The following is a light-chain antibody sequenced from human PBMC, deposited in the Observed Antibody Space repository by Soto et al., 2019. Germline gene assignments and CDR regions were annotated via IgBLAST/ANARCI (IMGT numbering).Light chain of an antibody. CDR1: QSVSSSY. CDR3: QQYGSSPPYT. V-gene: IGKV3-20*01. Sequence: EIVLTQSPGTLSLSPGERATLSCRASQSVSSSYLAWYQQKPGQAPRLLIYGASSRATGIPDRFSGSGSGTDFTLTISRLESEDLAVYYCQQYGSSPPYTFGLGTKLEIK. CDR2: GAS. J-gene: IGKJ2*01.